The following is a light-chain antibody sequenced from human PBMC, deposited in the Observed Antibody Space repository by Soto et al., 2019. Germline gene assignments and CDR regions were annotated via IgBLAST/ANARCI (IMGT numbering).Light chain of an antibody. CDR1: SSNIGSNT. CDR3: AAWDGTLNGDV. J-gene: IGLJ1*01. CDR2: SNN. V-gene: IGLV1-44*01. Sequence: QSVLTQPPSTSGTPGQRVTFSCSGGSSNIGSNTVNWYQHLPGTAPKLLIYSNNQRPSGVPDRFSGSKSGTSASLAVSGLQSEDEADYYCAAWDGTLNGDVFGTGTKVTVL.